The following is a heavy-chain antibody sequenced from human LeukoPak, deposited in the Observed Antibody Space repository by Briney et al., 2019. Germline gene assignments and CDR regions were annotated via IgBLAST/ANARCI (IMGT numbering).Heavy chain of an antibody. J-gene: IGHJ4*02. D-gene: IGHD5-24*01. V-gene: IGHV3-30-3*01. Sequence: PGGSLRLSCATFGFTFSSYAIHWVRQAPGKGLEWVAVISYDGNNKYYADSVRGRFTISRDNSKNTLYLQMNNLRTEDTAVYYCARDRQMATFHFDYWGQGTLVTVSS. CDR1: GFTFSSYA. CDR2: ISYDGNNK. CDR3: ARDRQMATFHFDY.